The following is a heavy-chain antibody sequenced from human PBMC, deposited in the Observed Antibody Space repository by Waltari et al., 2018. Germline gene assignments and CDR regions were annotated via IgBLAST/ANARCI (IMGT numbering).Heavy chain of an antibody. D-gene: IGHD1-26*01. CDR3: ASSWDHYYMDV. CDR2: FYNSGSI. V-gene: IGHV4-30-4*01. Sequence: QVQLQESGPGLVKPSQTLSLTCSVSGGSISSGDFYWSWIRQPPGKGLEWIGFFYNSGSIYYNPSLKSRLTISADTSKNQFSLRLTSVTVADTAVYYCASSWDHYYMDVWGKGTTVTVSS. CDR1: GGSISSGDFY. J-gene: IGHJ6*03.